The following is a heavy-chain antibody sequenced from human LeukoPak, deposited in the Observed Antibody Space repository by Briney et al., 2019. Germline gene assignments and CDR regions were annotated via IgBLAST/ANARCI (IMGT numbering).Heavy chain of an antibody. CDR2: ISSNGGST. J-gene: IGHJ5*02. D-gene: IGHD6-13*01. CDR1: GFTFSSYA. Sequence: PGGSLRLSCAASGFTFSSYAMHWVRQAPGKGLEYVSAISSNGGSTYYANSVKGRFTISRDNSKNTLYLQMGSLRAEDMAVYYCARDSAAGTFGRLWFDPWGQGTLVTVSS. V-gene: IGHV3-64*01. CDR3: ARDSAAGTFGRLWFDP.